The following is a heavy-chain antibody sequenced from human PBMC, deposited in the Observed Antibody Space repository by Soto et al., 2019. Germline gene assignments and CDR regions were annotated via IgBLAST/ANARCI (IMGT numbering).Heavy chain of an antibody. J-gene: IGHJ6*02. CDR2: INHSGST. Sequence: SETLSLTCAVYGGSFSGYYWSWIRQPPGKGLEWIGEINHSGSTNYNPSLKSRVTISVETSKNQFSLKLSSVTAADTAVYYCASRDFWSYYYGMDVWGQGTTVTVSS. CDR1: GGSFSGYY. V-gene: IGHV4-34*01. CDR3: ASRDFWSYYYGMDV. D-gene: IGHD3-3*01.